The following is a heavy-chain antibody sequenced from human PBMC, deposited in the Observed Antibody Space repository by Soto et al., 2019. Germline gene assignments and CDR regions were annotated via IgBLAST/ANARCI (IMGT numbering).Heavy chain of an antibody. Sequence: GGSLRLSCAASGFTFSSYAMSWVRQAPGKGLEWVSAISGSGGSTYYADSVKGRFTISRDNSKNTLYLQMNSLRAEDTAVYYCAKTPYSSSWYGARPFWYYYYGMDVWGQGTTVTGSS. D-gene: IGHD6-13*01. CDR1: GFTFSSYA. CDR2: ISGSGGST. CDR3: AKTPYSSSWYGARPFWYYYYGMDV. J-gene: IGHJ6*02. V-gene: IGHV3-23*01.